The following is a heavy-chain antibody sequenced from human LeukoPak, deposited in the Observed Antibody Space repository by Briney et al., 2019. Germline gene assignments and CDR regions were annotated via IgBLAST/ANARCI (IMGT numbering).Heavy chain of an antibody. CDR3: ARVGTSMVRGVGFDY. CDR1: GGSISSGDYY. V-gene: IGHV4-30-4*08. CDR2: IYYSGST. J-gene: IGHJ4*02. D-gene: IGHD3-10*01. Sequence: NPSETLSLTCTVSGGSISSGDYYWSWIRQPPGKGLEWIGYIYYSGSTYYNPSLKSRVTISVDTSKNQFSLKLSSVTAADTAVYYCARVGTSMVRGVGFDYWGQGTLVTVSS.